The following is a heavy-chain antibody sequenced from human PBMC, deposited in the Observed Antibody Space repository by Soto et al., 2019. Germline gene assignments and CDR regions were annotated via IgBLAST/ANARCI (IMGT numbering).Heavy chain of an antibody. Sequence: ASVKVSCKASGGTFSSYAISWVRQAPGQGLEWMGGIIPIFGTANYAQKFQGRVTITADKSTSTAYMELSSLRSEDTAVYYCARHIFLEWFNWFDPWGQGTLVTVSS. D-gene: IGHD3-3*01. CDR2: IIPIFGTA. J-gene: IGHJ5*02. V-gene: IGHV1-69*06. CDR3: ARHIFLEWFNWFDP. CDR1: GGTFSSYA.